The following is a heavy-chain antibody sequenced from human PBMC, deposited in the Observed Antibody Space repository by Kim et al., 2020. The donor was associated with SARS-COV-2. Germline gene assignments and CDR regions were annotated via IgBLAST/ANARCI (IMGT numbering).Heavy chain of an antibody. CDR2: ISYDGSNK. D-gene: IGHD3-10*01. CDR3: ARDPWLRLRGLTYSLHGMVA. V-gene: IGHV3-30-3*01. J-gene: IGHJ6*04. Sequence: GGSLRLSCAASGFTFSSCAMHWVRQAPGKGLEWVAVISYDGSNKNYADSVKGRFTISRDNAKNTLYLQMNSLRAEDTALYYCARDPWLRLRGLTYSLHGMVAWGEGASVTASP. CDR1: GFTFSSCA.